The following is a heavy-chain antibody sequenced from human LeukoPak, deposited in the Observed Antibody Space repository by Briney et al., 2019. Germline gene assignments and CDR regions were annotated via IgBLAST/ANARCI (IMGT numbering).Heavy chain of an antibody. V-gene: IGHV1-24*01. Sequence: ASMRVSCEVSGYSLSEVSIHWVRHVPGKGLQWMGGFDPEDGEIVYAQNLHGRVTMTEDTSTDTAYMELSSLRSEDTAVYYCAAGFHGGGLLNDDVFDIWGQGTRVAVSS. CDR3: AAGFHGGGLLNDDVFDI. D-gene: IGHD2-15*01. CDR1: GYSLSEVS. J-gene: IGHJ3*02. CDR2: FDPEDGEI.